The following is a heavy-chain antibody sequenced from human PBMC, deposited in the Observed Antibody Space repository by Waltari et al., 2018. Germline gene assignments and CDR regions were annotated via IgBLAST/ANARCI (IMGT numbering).Heavy chain of an antibody. Sequence: QVQLQESGPGLVKPSETLSLTCAVSGYSISSGYYWGWIRQPPGKGLEWIGYIYYSGSTNYNPSLKSRVTISVDTSKNQFSLKLSSVTAADTAVYYCAREGLEATPSYFDLWGRGTLVTVSS. CDR2: IYYSGST. CDR3: AREGLEATPSYFDL. J-gene: IGHJ2*01. CDR1: GYSISSGYY. V-gene: IGHV4-61*01.